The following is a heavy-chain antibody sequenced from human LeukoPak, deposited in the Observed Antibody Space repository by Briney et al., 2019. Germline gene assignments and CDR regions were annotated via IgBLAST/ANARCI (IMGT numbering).Heavy chain of an antibody. Sequence: GGSLRLSCAASGFTFSSYSMNWVRQAPEKGLEWVSSVSDSGAGTFYADSVRGRFTISRDNSRNTLYLQMNSLRAEDTAVYYCAKGLDSSNWFADYWGQGTLVTVSS. CDR3: AKGLDSSNWFADY. J-gene: IGHJ4*02. CDR1: GFTFSSYS. V-gene: IGHV3-23*01. CDR2: VSDSGAGT. D-gene: IGHD6-13*01.